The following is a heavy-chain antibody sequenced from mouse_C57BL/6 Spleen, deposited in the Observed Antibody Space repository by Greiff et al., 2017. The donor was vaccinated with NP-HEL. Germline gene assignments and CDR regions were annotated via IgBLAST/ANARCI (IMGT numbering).Heavy chain of an antibody. J-gene: IGHJ3*01. CDR1: GYAFTNYL. D-gene: IGHD1-1*01. CDR3: ARSYYGSSYGGFAY. CDR2: INPGSGGT. Sequence: QVQLQQSGAELVRPGPSVKVSCKASGYAFTNYLIEWVKQRPGQGLEWIGVINPGSGGTNYNEKFKGKATLTADKSSSTAYMQLSSLTSEDSAVYFCARSYYGSSYGGFAYWGQGTLVTVSA. V-gene: IGHV1-54*01.